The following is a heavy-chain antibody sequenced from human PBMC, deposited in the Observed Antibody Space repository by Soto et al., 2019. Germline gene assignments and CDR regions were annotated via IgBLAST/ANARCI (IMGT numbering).Heavy chain of an antibody. V-gene: IGHV1-69*13. D-gene: IGHD4-4*01. J-gene: IGHJ6*02. CDR2: IIPIFGTA. CDR1: GGTFSSYA. Sequence: ASVKVSCKASGGTFSSYAISWVRQAPGQGLEWMGGIIPIFGTANYAQKFQGRVTITADESTSTAYMELSSLGSEDTAVYYCATHLTTVTPQGMDVWGQGTTVTVSS. CDR3: ATHLTTVTPQGMDV.